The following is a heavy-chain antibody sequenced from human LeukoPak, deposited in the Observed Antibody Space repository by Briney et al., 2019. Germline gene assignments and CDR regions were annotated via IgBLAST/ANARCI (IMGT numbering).Heavy chain of an antibody. D-gene: IGHD3-22*01. CDR3: AKGYYDSTFDY. CDR1: GFTFSSYG. J-gene: IGHJ4*02. CDR2: IWYDGSNK. Sequence: PGGSLRLSCAASGFTFSSYGMQWVRQAPGKGLEWVAVIWYDGSNKYYADSVKGRFTISRDNSKNTLYLQMNSLRAEDTAVYYCAKGYYDSTFDYWGQGTLVTVSS. V-gene: IGHV3-30*02.